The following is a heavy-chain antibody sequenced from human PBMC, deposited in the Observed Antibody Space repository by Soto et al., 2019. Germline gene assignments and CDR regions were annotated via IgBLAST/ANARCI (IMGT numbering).Heavy chain of an antibody. CDR3: ARDKITGLFDY. V-gene: IGHV4-39*07. CDR2: INHSGST. CDR1: GGSITSSSYY. D-gene: IGHD2-8*02. J-gene: IGHJ4*02. Sequence: SETLSLTCTVSGGSITSSSYYWGWIRQPPGKGLEWIGEINHSGSTNYNPSLKSRVTISVDTSKNQFSLRLTSVTAADTAVYYCARDKITGLFDYWGQGTLVTVSS.